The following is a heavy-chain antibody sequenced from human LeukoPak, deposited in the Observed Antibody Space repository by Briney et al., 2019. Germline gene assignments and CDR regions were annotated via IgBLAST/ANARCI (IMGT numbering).Heavy chain of an antibody. J-gene: IGHJ1*01. CDR1: GFTFSSYS. V-gene: IGHV3-21*01. CDR3: ARDRGHYYDSRSFQH. CDR2: ISSSSSYI. Sequence: GGSLRLSCAASGFTFSSYSMNWVRQAPGKGLEWVSSISSSSSYIYYADSVKGRFTISRDNAKNSLYLQMNSLRAEDTAVYYCARDRGHYYDSRSFQHWGQGTLVTVSS. D-gene: IGHD3-22*01.